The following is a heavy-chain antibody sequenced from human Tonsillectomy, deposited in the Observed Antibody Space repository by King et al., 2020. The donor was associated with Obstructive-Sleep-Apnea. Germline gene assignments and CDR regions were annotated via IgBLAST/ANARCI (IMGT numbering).Heavy chain of an antibody. D-gene: IGHD6-6*01. Sequence: QLQESGPGLVKPSETLSLTCTVSGGSISSSSYYWGWIRQPPGKGLEWIGSIYYSGSTYYNPSLKSRVTISVDTSKNQFSLRLSSMTAADTAVYYCATIAARPYGLDVWGQGTTVTVSS. CDR3: ATIAARPYGLDV. CDR1: GGSISSSSYY. CDR2: IYYSGST. J-gene: IGHJ6*02. V-gene: IGHV4-39*07.